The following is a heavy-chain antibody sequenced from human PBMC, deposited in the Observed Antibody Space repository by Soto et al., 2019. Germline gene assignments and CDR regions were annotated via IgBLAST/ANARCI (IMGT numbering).Heavy chain of an antibody. CDR2: IIPVFDTV. D-gene: IGHD3-22*01. V-gene: IGHV1-69*01. J-gene: IGHJ4*02. Sequence: QEQLVQSGAEVKKSGSSVKVSCKDTGGLFSSYAVSWVRQAPGQGLEWMGGIIPVFDTVYYAQKFQGRVTITADESTNTTYRELSSLRSEDTAMYYCARGGSGYVWFNEFWGQGTLLTVSS. CDR1: GGLFSSYA. CDR3: ARGGSGYVWFNEF.